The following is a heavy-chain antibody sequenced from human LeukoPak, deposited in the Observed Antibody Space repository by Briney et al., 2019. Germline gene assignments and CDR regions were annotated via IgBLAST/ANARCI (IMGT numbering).Heavy chain of an antibody. J-gene: IGHJ6*02. V-gene: IGHV4-34*01. CDR1: GFTFSSYA. Sequence: GSLRLSCAASGFTFSSYAMSWVRQPPGKGLEWIGEINHSGSTNYNPSLKSRVTISVDTSKNQFSLKLSSVTAADTAVYYCARGASAYYYGMDVWGQGTTVTVSS. CDR2: INHSGST. CDR3: ARGASAYYYGMDV.